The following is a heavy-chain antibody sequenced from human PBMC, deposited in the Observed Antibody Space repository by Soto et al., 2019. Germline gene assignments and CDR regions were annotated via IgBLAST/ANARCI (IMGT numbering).Heavy chain of an antibody. CDR2: INPMSGGT. D-gene: IGHD1-7*01. CDR3: ARDRSITGTTIFDY. V-gene: IGHV1-2*04. J-gene: IGHJ4*02. Sequence: GASVKVSCKASGYTFTGYYLHWVRQASGQGLEWMGWINPMSGGTNYAQKLQGWVTMTRDTSTSTAYMELSRLRSDDTAVYYCARDRSITGTTIFDYWGQGTPVTVSS. CDR1: GYTFTGYY.